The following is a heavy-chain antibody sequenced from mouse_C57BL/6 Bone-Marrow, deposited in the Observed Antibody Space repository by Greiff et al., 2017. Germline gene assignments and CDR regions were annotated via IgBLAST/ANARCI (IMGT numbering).Heavy chain of an antibody. Sequence: QVHVKQSGAELVKPGASVKISCKASGYAFSSYWMNWVKQRPGKGLEWIGQIYPGDGDTNYNGKFKGKATLTVDKSSSTAYMQLSSLPSEDSAVYFCAGFYYGNYPWFAYWGQGTLVTVSA. D-gene: IGHD2-1*01. J-gene: IGHJ3*01. CDR1: GYAFSSYW. CDR2: IYPGDGDT. CDR3: AGFYYGNYPWFAY. V-gene: IGHV1-80*01.